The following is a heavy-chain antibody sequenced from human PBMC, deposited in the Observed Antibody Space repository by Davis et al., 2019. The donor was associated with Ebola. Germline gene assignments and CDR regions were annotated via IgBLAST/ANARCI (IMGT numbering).Heavy chain of an antibody. Sequence: GESLKISCAASEFNFPTYWMHWVRQAPGKGLVWVSRINSDGSSTSYADSVKGRFTISRDNAKNTLYLQMNSLRAEDTAVYYCARDRVVPAAINYYYYMDVWGKGTTVTVSS. V-gene: IGHV3-74*01. CDR1: EFNFPTYW. CDR3: ARDRVVPAAINYYYYMDV. CDR2: INSDGSST. D-gene: IGHD2-2*01. J-gene: IGHJ6*03.